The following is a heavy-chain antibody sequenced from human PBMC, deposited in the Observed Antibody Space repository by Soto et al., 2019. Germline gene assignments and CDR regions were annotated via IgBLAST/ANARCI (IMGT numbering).Heavy chain of an antibody. V-gene: IGHV4-34*01. CDR1: GGSFSGYY. CDR3: ARGRGYYDSSGYYWGYYYYYGMDV. D-gene: IGHD3-22*01. J-gene: IGHJ6*02. CDR2: INHSGST. Sequence: SETLSLTCAVYGGSFSGYYWSWIRQPPGKGLEWIGEINHSGSTNYNPSLKSRVTISVDTSKNQFSLKLSSVTAADTAVYYCARGRGYYDSSGYYWGYYYYYGMDVWGQGTTVTVSS.